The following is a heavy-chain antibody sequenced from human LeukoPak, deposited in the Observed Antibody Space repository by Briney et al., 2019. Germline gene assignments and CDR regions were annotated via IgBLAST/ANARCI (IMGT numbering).Heavy chain of an antibody. Sequence: PGGSLRLSCAASGFTFSNYAMSWVRQAPGKGLEWVSAISGSGGSTYYADSVKGRFTISRDNSKNTLYLQMNGLRAEDTAVYYCAKEGSAYCSSTNCWGQGPSDYWGQGTLVTVSS. CDR1: GFTFSNYA. D-gene: IGHD2-2*01. J-gene: IGHJ4*02. CDR2: ISGSGGST. V-gene: IGHV3-23*01. CDR3: AKEGSAYCSSTNCWGQGPSDY.